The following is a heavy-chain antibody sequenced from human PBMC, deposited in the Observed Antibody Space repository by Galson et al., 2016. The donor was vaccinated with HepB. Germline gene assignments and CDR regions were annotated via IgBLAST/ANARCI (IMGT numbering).Heavy chain of an antibody. CDR1: GGSINSNSYF. Sequence: LTCTVSGGSINSNSYFWEWIRQAPGKGLEWIGNIYFTGNTDYNPSPKSRVVIAADTSKNQFPLKVRSVTAADTAIYYCARRISSSRIHYGMDVWGKGTTVVVSS. CDR2: IYFTGNT. J-gene: IGHJ6*04. CDR3: ARRISSSRIHYGMDV. V-gene: IGHV4-39*01. D-gene: IGHD6-13*01.